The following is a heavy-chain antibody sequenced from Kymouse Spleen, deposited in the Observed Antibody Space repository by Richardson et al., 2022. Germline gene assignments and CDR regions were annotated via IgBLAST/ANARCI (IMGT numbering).Heavy chain of an antibody. D-gene: IGHD1-20*01. Sequence: QVQLQQWGAGLLKPSETLSLTCAVYGGSFSGYYWSWIRQPPGKGLEWIGEINHSGSTNYNPSLKSRVTISVDTSKNQFSLKLSSVTAADTAVYYCASITGTTGVDYWGQGTLVTVSS. CDR1: GGSFSGYY. V-gene: IGHV4-34*01. CDR3: ASITGTTGVDY. CDR2: INHSGST. J-gene: IGHJ4*02.